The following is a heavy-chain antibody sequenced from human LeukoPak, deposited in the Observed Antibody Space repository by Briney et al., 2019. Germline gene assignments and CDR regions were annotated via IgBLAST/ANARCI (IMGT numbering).Heavy chain of an antibody. CDR1: GFTFDDYG. J-gene: IGHJ6*03. CDR2: INWNGGST. D-gene: IGHD1-26*01. Sequence: PGGSLRLSCAASGFTFDDYGLSWVRQAPGKGLEWVSTINWNGGSTGYADSVKGRFTISRDNSKNTLYLQMNSLRAEDTAVYYCAKGRGWEASYYYYYMDVWGKGTTVTISS. V-gene: IGHV3-20*04. CDR3: AKGRGWEASYYYYYMDV.